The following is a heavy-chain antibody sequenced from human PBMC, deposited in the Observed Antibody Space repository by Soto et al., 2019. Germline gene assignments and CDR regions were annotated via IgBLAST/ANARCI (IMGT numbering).Heavy chain of an antibody. D-gene: IGHD5-12*01. CDR2: IKSDGTST. J-gene: IGHJ4*02. CDR3: ARDVSYIGYDIHFDS. V-gene: IGHV3-74*01. CDR1: GFTFSSYW. Sequence: EVQLVESGGGLVQPGGSLRLSCAASGFTFSSYWMHWVRQAPGKGLVWVSRIKSDGTSTSYADSVKGRFTNSRDNAKNTLYLQMNSWRAEDTAVYYCARDVSYIGYDIHFDSFGQGTLVTVSS.